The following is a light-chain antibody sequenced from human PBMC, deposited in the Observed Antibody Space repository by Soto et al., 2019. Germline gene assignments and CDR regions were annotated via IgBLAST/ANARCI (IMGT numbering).Light chain of an antibody. J-gene: IGKJ2*01. V-gene: IGKV3-20*01. Sequence: EIVLTQSPGTLSLSPGERATLSCRASQILGSNYLAWSQHKPGQAPRLLIYGASSRATGIPDMFSAIGSGTDFTLTIRRLEPEDFAVYYCQQYGSSPPKHTFGQGTKLEIK. CDR2: GAS. CDR1: QILGSNY. CDR3: QQYGSSPPKHT.